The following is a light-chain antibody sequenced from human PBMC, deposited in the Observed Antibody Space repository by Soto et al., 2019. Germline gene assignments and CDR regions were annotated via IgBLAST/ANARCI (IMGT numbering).Light chain of an antibody. CDR2: EVY. CDR1: SSDVGGYDH. CDR3: CSFDGTNNDV. J-gene: IGLJ1*01. Sequence: QSVLTQPPSASGSLGQSVTIACTGTSSDVGGYDHVSWYQHHPGKAPKLMIFEVYKRPSGVPDRFSGSKTGNTASLTVSGLQAEDEAEYYCCSFDGTNNDVFGPGTKVTVL. V-gene: IGLV2-8*01.